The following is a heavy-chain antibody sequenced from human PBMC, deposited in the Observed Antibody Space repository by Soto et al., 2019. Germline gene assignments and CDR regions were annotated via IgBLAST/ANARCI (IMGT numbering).Heavy chain of an antibody. CDR3: AKDIGNSGWYFTSFDY. V-gene: IGHV3-9*01. Sequence: EVQLVESGGGLVQPGRSLRLSCAASGFTFDDYAMHWVRQAPGKGLEWVSGISWNSGSIGYADSEKGRFTISRDNAKNSLYLQMNSLRAEDTALYYCAKDIGNSGWYFTSFDYWGQGTLVTVSS. CDR1: GFTFDDYA. J-gene: IGHJ4*02. D-gene: IGHD6-19*01. CDR2: ISWNSGSI.